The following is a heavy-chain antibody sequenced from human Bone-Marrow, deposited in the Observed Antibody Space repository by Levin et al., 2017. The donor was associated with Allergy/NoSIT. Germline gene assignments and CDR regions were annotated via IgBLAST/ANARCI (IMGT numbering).Heavy chain of an antibody. CDR3: AKGRGSLYYFDC. J-gene: IGHJ4*02. CDR1: GFTFSSYA. V-gene: IGHV3-23*01. Sequence: SCAASGFTFSSYAMSWVRQAPGKGLEWVSGISGSGGSTYYADSVKGRFTISRDNSKNTLYLQMNSLRAEDTAVFYCAKGRGSLYYFDCWGQGTLVTVSS. D-gene: IGHD3-10*01. CDR2: ISGSGGST.